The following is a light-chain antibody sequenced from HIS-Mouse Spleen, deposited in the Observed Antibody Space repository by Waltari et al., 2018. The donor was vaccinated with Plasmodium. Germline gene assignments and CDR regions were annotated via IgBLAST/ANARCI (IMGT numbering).Light chain of an antibody. V-gene: IGLV3-10*01. CDR2: EDS. CDR3: YSTDSSGNHRV. Sequence: SYELTQPPSVSVSPGQTARLTCPADALPKKYAYWYQQKSGQAPVLVIYEDSKRPSGIPERFSGSSSGTMATLTISGAQVEDEADYYCYSTDSSGNHRVFGGGTKLTVL. J-gene: IGLJ3*02. CDR1: ALPKKY.